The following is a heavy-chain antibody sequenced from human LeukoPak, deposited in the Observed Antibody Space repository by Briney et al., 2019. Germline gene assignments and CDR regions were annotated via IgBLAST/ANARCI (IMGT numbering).Heavy chain of an antibody. CDR2: ISSSSSYI. Sequence: GGSPRLSCAASGFTCSSYSMNWVRQAPGKGLEWVSSISSSSSYIYYADSVKGRFTISRDNAKNSLYLQMNSLRAEDTAVYYCARDQWLAPDYWGQGTLVTVSS. D-gene: IGHD6-19*01. CDR3: ARDQWLAPDY. J-gene: IGHJ4*02. CDR1: GFTCSSYS. V-gene: IGHV3-21*01.